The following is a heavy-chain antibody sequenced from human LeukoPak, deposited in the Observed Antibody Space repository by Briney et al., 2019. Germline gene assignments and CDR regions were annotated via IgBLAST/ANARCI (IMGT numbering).Heavy chain of an antibody. Sequence: GGSLRLSCAASGFTFSNYGMTWVRQAPGKGLEWLSFISGSADGIYYADSVRGRFAISRDNSKSTLYLQMNSLRAADTAVYYCARDDAVAGGFLDYWGQGTLVTVSS. D-gene: IGHD6-19*01. V-gene: IGHV3-23*01. CDR1: GFTFSNYG. CDR3: ARDDAVAGGFLDY. CDR2: ISGSADGI. J-gene: IGHJ4*02.